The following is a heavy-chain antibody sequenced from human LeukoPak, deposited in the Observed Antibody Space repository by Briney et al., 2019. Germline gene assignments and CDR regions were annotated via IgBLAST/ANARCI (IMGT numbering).Heavy chain of an antibody. Sequence: SETLSLTCTVSGGSISYYYWSWIRQPPGKGLEWIGYIYYSGSTNYNPSLKSRATISVDTSKNQFSLRLSSVTAADTAVYYCARHDSAYYYYGMDVWGQGTTVTVSS. CDR2: IYYSGST. D-gene: IGHD2-21*01. CDR3: ARHDSAYYYYGMDV. V-gene: IGHV4-59*08. CDR1: GGSISYYY. J-gene: IGHJ6*02.